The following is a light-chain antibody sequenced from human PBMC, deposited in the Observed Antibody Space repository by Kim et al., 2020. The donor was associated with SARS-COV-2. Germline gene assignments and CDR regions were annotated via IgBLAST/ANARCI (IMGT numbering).Light chain of an antibody. V-gene: IGLV4-69*01. CDR3: QTWGTGMV. Sequence: QPVLTQSPSASASLGASVKLTCTLSSGHSSYAIAWHQQQPEKGPRYLMKLNTDGSHSKGDGIPDRFSGSSSGAECYLTISSLQSEDEADYYCQTWGTGMVFGGGTQLTVL. J-gene: IGLJ3*02. CDR2: LNTDGSH. CDR1: SGHSSYA.